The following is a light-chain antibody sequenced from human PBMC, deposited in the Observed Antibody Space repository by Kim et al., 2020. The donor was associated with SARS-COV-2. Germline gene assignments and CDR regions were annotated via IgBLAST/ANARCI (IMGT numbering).Light chain of an antibody. CDR2: AAS. Sequence: SASTGDRVTISCRASQGVSSYLAWYQQKPGKAPKLLIYAASTLQSGVPSRFSGSGSGTEFTLTITCLQSEDFATYYCQQYYDYPYIFGQGTKLEI. V-gene: IGKV1-8*01. CDR1: QGVSSY. J-gene: IGKJ2*01. CDR3: QQYYDYPYI.